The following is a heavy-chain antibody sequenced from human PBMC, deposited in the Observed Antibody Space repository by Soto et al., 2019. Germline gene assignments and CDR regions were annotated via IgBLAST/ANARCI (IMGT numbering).Heavy chain of an antibody. V-gene: IGHV3-30*03. CDR2: ISSDGSNK. CDR3: ARDLYGGSSRFDY. Sequence: QVQLVESGGGAVQPGRSLRLSCAASGFTFSNNGIHWVRQAPGKGLAWVAVISSDGSNKYYADSVKGRSTISRDNSKNTLFLQMNSLRVEDTAVYYCARDLYGGSSRFDYRGQGTLVTVSS. D-gene: IGHD2-15*01. CDR1: GFTFSNNG. J-gene: IGHJ4*02.